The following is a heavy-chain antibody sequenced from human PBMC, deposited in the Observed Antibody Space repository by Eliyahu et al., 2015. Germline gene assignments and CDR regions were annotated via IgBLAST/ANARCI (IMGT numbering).Heavy chain of an antibody. Sequence: DSVKGRFTISRDNSKNTLYLQMNSLRAEDTAVYYCARDFGGDWLTYYFYGMDVWGQGTTVTVSS. J-gene: IGHJ6*02. D-gene: IGHD3/OR15-3a*01. V-gene: IGHV3-30*01. CDR3: ARDFGGDWLTYYFYGMDV.